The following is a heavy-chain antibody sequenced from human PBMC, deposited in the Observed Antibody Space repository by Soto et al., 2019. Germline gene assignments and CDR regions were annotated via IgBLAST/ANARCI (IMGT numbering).Heavy chain of an antibody. Sequence: ASVKVSCKASGYSFTDYHIHWVRQAPGQGLEWLGRINPKSGGTSTAQKFQGWVTMTTDTSVSTASMELTRLTSDDTAIYYCAAGVVVAATPPDYWGQGTLVTVSS. CDR2: INPKSGGT. CDR1: GYSFTDYH. CDR3: AAGVVVAATPPDY. D-gene: IGHD2-15*01. J-gene: IGHJ4*02. V-gene: IGHV1-2*04.